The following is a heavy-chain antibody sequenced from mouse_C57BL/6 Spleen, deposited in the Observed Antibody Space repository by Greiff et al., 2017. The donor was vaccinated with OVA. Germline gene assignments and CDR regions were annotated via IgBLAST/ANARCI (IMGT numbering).Heavy chain of an antibody. D-gene: IGHD1-1*01. CDR2: INPNNGTT. Sequence: QLQESGPELVKPGASVKISCKASGYSFTDYNMNWVKQSNGKSLEWIGVINPNNGTTSYNQKFKGKATLTVDQSSSTAYMQLNSLTSEDSAVYDCARGECITTPYYAMDYWGQGTSVTVSS. V-gene: IGHV1-39*01. CDR1: GYSFTDYN. J-gene: IGHJ4*01. CDR3: ARGECITTPYYAMDY.